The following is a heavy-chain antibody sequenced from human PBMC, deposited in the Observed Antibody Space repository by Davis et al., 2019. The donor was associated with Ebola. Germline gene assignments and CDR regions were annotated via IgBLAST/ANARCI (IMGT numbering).Heavy chain of an antibody. D-gene: IGHD2-2*01. CDR1: GYTFTSYG. J-gene: IGHJ6*02. V-gene: IGHV1-18*01. CDR3: AREGYCSSTSCFPYYYYYGMDV. CDR2: ISAYNGNT. Sequence: AASVKVSCKASGYTFTSYGISWVRQAPGQGLEWMGWISAYNGNTNYAQKLQGRVTMTTDTSTSTAYMELRSLRSDDTAVYYCAREGYCSSTSCFPYYYYYGMDVWGQGTTVTVSS.